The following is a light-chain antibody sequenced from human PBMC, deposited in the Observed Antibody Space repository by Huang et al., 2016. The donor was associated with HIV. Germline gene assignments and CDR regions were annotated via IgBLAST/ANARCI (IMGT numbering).Light chain of an antibody. CDR2: DAS. CDR3: QQRSIWPWT. Sequence: EIVLTQSPATLSLPPGERATLSCRASQNVSSYLAWYQQKPGQAPRLLIYDASNRATGIPARFSGSGSGTDFTLTISSLEPEDFAVYYCQQRSIWPWTFGQGTKVEIK. J-gene: IGKJ1*01. V-gene: IGKV3-11*01. CDR1: QNVSSY.